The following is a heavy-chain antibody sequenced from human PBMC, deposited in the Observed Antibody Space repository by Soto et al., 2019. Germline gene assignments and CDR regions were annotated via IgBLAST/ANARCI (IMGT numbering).Heavy chain of an antibody. Sequence: QVQLVESGGGVVQPGRSLRLSCAASGFTFSSYAMHWVRQAPGKGLEWVTLISYDGSKKYYADSVKGRFTISRDNSKSTLYLQMNSLRTEDTALYYCAKDPGPGIVGADNWFDPWGQGTLVTVSS. CDR2: ISYDGSKK. V-gene: IGHV3-30*18. CDR3: AKDPGPGIVGADNWFDP. D-gene: IGHD1-26*01. CDR1: GFTFSSYA. J-gene: IGHJ5*02.